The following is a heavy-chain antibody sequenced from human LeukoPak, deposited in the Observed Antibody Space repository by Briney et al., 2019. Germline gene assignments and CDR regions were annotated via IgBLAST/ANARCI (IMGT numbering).Heavy chain of an antibody. J-gene: IGHJ4*02. CDR2: ISGSGST. V-gene: IGHV3-23*01. CDR3: AKEAGATGYFDY. CDR1: GFTFSSYA. Sequence: PGGFLRLSCAASGFTFSSYAMSWVRQAPGKGLEWVSAISGSGSTYYAGSVKGRFTISRDNSKNSLYLQMNSLRADDTAVYYCAKEAGATGYFDYWGQRTLVTVSS. D-gene: IGHD1-26*01.